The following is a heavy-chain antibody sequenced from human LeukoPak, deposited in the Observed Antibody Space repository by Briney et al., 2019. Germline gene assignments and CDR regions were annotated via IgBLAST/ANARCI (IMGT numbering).Heavy chain of an antibody. CDR1: GFTFSSYA. CDR2: ISYDGSNK. D-gene: IGHD1-7*01. V-gene: IGHV3-30-3*01. J-gene: IGHJ5*02. CDR3: ARDRMGEALVYNWNYFGWFDP. Sequence: PGGSLRLSCAASGFTFSSYAMHWVRQAPGKGLEWVAVISYDGSNKYYADSVKGRFTISRDNSKNTLYLQMNSLRAEDTAVYYCARDRMGEALVYNWNYFGWFDPWGQGTLVTVSS.